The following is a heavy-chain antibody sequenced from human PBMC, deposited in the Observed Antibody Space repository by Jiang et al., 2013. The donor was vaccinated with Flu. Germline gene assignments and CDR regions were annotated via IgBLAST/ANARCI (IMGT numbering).Heavy chain of an antibody. CDR3: ARLEWPGYDIDY. J-gene: IGHJ4*02. V-gene: IGHV4-59*08. CDR2: MYSSGAT. D-gene: IGHD3-3*01. Sequence: SGPGLVKPSEALSLTCTVSGGSISSYYWSWIRQPPGKGLEWIGFMYSSGATNYNPSLKSRVTISVDTSKNQFSLKLSSVTAADTAVYYCARLEWPGYDIDYWGQGTLVTVSS. CDR1: GGSISSYY.